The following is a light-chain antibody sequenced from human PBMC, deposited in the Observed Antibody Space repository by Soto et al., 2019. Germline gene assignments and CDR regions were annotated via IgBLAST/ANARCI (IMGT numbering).Light chain of an antibody. Sequence: EIVLTQSPATLSLSPGERATLSCRASQTIGRNYLAWYQQKPGQAPRLLIFGTSTRATGIPDRFSGSGSGTDFTLTISSLEPEDFAVYYCQQRSNWPGTFGQGTKVDIK. CDR2: GTS. V-gene: IGKV3D-20*02. J-gene: IGKJ1*01. CDR3: QQRSNWPGT. CDR1: QTIGRNY.